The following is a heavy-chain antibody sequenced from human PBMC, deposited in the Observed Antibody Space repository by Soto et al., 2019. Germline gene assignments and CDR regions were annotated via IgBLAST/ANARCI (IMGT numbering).Heavy chain of an antibody. D-gene: IGHD2-8*01. J-gene: IGHJ4*02. V-gene: IGHV4-31*03. CDR2: IRDSGRT. CDR3: ARAMANYFDY. CDR1: GGSVSSDDYS. Sequence: QVQLQESGPGLVKPSQTLSVTCTVSGGSVSSDDYSWSWIRQHPGKGLEWIWYIRDSGRTYYNPSLEGRVTISVDTSKNQFSLRLRSVAAAETAVYYCARAMANYFDYWGQGTLVTASS.